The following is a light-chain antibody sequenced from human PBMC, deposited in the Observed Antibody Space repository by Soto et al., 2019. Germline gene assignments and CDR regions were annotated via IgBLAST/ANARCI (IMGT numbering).Light chain of an antibody. CDR2: AAS. V-gene: IGKV1D-12*01. Sequence: WIAWYQQKPGRAPKLLIFAASNLQSGVPVRFSGSGSGTDFILSINSLQPEDVATYYCQQLDSFPLTFGQGTRLEIK. J-gene: IGKJ5*01. CDR1: W. CDR3: QQLDSFPLT.